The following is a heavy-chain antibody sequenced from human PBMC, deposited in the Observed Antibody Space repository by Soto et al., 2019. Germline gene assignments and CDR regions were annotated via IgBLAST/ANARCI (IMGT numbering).Heavy chain of an antibody. CDR3: AGDIRSGSYRFDF. J-gene: IGHJ4*02. CDR1: GGSISSYY. Sequence: PSETLSLTCTVSGGSISSYYWSWIRQPPGRGLEWIGYFYYSGSTNYNPSLKSRVTISEDTSKNQFSLKLNSVTAADTAVYYCAGDIRSGSYRFDFWGQGTLVTVSS. V-gene: IGHV4-59*08. CDR2: FYYSGST. D-gene: IGHD1-26*01.